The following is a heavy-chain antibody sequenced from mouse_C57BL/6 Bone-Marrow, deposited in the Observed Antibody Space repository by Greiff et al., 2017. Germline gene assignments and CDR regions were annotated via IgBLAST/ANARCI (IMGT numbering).Heavy chain of an antibody. J-gene: IGHJ3*01. CDR1: GFTFSSYA. CDR3: AREMTGHATWFAY. D-gene: IGHD3-2*02. Sequence: EVTLMESGGGLVKPGGSLKLSCAASGFTFSSYAMSWVRPTPEKRLEWVATISDGGSYTYYPDNVKGRFTISRDNAKNNLYLQLRHLKSEDTAMYYCAREMTGHATWFAYWGQGTLGTVSA. CDR2: ISDGGSYT. V-gene: IGHV5-4*01.